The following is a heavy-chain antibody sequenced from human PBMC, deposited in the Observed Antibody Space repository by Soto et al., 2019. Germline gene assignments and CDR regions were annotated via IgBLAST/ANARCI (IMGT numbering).Heavy chain of an antibody. CDR1: GFTFSSYS. J-gene: IGHJ6*02. D-gene: IGHD2-2*01. Sequence: PGGSLRLSCAASGFTFSSYSMNWVRQAPGKGLEWVSYISSSSSTIYYADSVKGRFTISRDNAKNSLYLQMNSLRDEDTAVYYCARDQSGSTARRYYYYYYGMDVWGQGTTVTVSS. CDR2: ISSSSSTI. V-gene: IGHV3-48*02. CDR3: ARDQSGSTARRYYYYYYGMDV.